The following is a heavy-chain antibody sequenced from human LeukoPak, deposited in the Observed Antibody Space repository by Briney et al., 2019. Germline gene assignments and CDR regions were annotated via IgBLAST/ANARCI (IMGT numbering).Heavy chain of an antibody. CDR3: ARDRATGGSYYYYYYYYMDV. CDR2: IKQDGSEK. V-gene: IGHV3-7*01. D-gene: IGHD1-26*01. CDR1: GFTFSSYW. J-gene: IGHJ6*03. Sequence: PGGSLRLSCAASGFTFSSYWMSWVRQAPGKGLEWVANIKQDGSEKYYVDSVKGRFTISRDNAKNSLYLQMNSLRAEDTAVYYCARDRATGGSYYYYYYYYMDVWGKGTTVTVSS.